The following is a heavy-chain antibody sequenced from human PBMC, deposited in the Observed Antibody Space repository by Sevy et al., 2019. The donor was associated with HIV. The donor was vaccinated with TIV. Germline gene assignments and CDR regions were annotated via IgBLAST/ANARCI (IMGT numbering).Heavy chain of an antibody. Sequence: ASVKVPCKASGYTFTNYAISWVRQAPGQGLEWMGWISGFSGDTKNAEKFQGRFTMTTDTSTKTAYMDLRSLRSDDTAVYYCVRGTTFYDFWTGVDYWGQGTLVTVSS. CDR3: VRGTTFYDFWTGVDY. CDR2: ISGFSGDT. J-gene: IGHJ4*02. D-gene: IGHD3-3*01. CDR1: GYTFTNYA. V-gene: IGHV1-18*01.